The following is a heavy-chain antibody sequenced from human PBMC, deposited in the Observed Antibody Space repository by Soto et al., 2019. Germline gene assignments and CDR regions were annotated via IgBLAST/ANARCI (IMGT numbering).Heavy chain of an antibody. CDR2: ISWNSETI. D-gene: IGHD4-17*01. J-gene: IGHJ4*02. Sequence: EVQLVEAGGGLVQPGRSLRLSCAASGFTVDDYAMHWVRQAPGKGLEWVSGISWNSETIDYADSVKGRFTISRDNVKSSLFLQMNSLSPDDTALYYCAKDMKWGGMTTIHYFDSWGQGTLVTVSS. CDR1: GFTVDDYA. V-gene: IGHV3-9*01. CDR3: AKDMKWGGMTTIHYFDS.